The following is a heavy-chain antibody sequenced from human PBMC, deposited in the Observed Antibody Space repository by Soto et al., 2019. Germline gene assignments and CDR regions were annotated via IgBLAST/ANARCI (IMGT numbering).Heavy chain of an antibody. J-gene: IGHJ4*02. CDR3: ARDELGGAYDFWH. CDR2: ISSAGGT. CDR1: GITVTNCF. V-gene: IGHV3-66*01. Sequence: SLRLSCAASGITVTNCFMTWVRQAPGKGLEWVSVISSAGGTYYADSVKGRFTISRDNYRNTLYLQMNTLRAEDTAVYYCARDELGGAYDFWHGGQGTLVTVSS. D-gene: IGHD3-3*01.